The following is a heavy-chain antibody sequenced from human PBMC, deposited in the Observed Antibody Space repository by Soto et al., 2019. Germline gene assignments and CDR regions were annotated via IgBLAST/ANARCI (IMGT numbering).Heavy chain of an antibody. V-gene: IGHV4-59*02. D-gene: IGHD2-15*01. J-gene: IGHJ6*02. CDR1: GGSVSGFY. Sequence: SETLSLTCSVSGGSVSGFYWTWIRQPPGKGLEWIAYMFYIGSTNYNPSLKSRVTISMDPSNNQFSLNLSSVTAADTAVYYCARVGYCRGGSCYSDYYYHMEVWGQGTTVTVSS. CDR2: MFYIGST. CDR3: ARVGYCRGGSCYSDYYYHMEV.